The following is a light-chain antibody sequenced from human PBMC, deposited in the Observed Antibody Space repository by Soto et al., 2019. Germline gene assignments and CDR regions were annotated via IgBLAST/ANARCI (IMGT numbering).Light chain of an antibody. CDR3: QQNYRATPWT. J-gene: IGKJ1*01. Sequence: DIQMTQSPSSLSASVGDRVTITCRSSQSISSYLNWYQQKPGKAPKLPINAASSLERGVPSRFSGGGSGTDFTLNISSLQPDDFATYYCQQNYRATPWTFGQGTKVDIK. CDR1: QSISSY. V-gene: IGKV1-39*01. CDR2: AAS.